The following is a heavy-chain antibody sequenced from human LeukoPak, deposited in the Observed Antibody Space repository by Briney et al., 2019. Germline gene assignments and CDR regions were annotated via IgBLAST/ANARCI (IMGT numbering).Heavy chain of an antibody. V-gene: IGHV1-18*01. CDR3: ARAGDILTGYYAWDDY. J-gene: IGHJ4*02. CDR1: GYTFTSYG. CDR2: ISAYNGNT. D-gene: IGHD3-9*01. Sequence: ASVKVSCKASGYTFTSYGISWVGQAPGQGLEWMGWISAYNGNTNYAQKLQGRVTMTTDTSTSTACMELRSLRSDDTAVYYCARAGDILTGYYAWDDYWGQGTLVTVSS.